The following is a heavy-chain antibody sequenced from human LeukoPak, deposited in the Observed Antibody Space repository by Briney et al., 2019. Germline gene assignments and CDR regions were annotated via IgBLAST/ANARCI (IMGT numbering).Heavy chain of an antibody. CDR3: AKHLSSYDGSDY. CDR2: IRYDGSNK. J-gene: IGHJ4*02. Sequence: GGSVRLSCAASGFTFSSYGMHWVRQAPGKGLEGVAFIRYDGSNKYYADSVKGRFTISRDNSKNTLYLQMNRLRAEDTAVYYCAKHLSSYDGSDYWGEGTEVSVSS. D-gene: IGHD3-10*01. V-gene: IGHV3-30*02. CDR1: GFTFSSYG.